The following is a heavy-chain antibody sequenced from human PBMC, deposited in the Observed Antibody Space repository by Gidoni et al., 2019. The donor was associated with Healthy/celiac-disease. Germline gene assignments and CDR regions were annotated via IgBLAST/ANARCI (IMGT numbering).Heavy chain of an antibody. CDR3: ARDMPPPGCISTSCYDY. J-gene: IGHJ4*02. Sequence: EVQLVESGGGLVQPGGSLRLSCAASGFTFSSYWMHWVRQAPGKGLVWVSRINSDGSSTSYADSVKGRFTISRDNAKNTLYLQMNSLRAEDTAVYYCARDMPPPGCISTSCYDYWGQGTLVTVSS. D-gene: IGHD2-2*01. CDR2: INSDGSST. CDR1: GFTFSSYW. V-gene: IGHV3-74*01.